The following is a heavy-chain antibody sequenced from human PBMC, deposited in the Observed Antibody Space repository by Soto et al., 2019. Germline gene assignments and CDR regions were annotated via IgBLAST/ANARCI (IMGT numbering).Heavy chain of an antibody. D-gene: IGHD3-10*01. CDR3: ASIHYFGSGSFWFDP. J-gene: IGHJ5*02. V-gene: IGHV4-4*02. CDR1: GGSISSSNW. CDR2: IYHSGST. Sequence: PSETLSLTCAVSGGSISSSNWWSWVRQPPGMGLEWIGQIYHSGSTNYNPSLKSRVTISVDKSKNQFSLNLRSVTAADTAVYYCASIHYFGSGSFWFDPWGPGTLVTVSS.